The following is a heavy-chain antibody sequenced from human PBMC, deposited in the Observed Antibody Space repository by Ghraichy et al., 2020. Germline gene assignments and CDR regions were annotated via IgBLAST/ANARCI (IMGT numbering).Heavy chain of an antibody. CDR1: GFTFSSYA. CDR2: ISGSGGST. CDR3: AKDRLEWLGGTFDY. V-gene: IGHV3-23*01. D-gene: IGHD3-3*01. J-gene: IGHJ4*02. Sequence: GGSLRLSCAASGFTFSSYAMSWVRQAPGKGLEWVSAISGSGGSTYYADSVKGRFTISRDHSKNPLYLQMNSLRADDTAVYYCAKDRLEWLGGTFDYWGQGTMVTVSS.